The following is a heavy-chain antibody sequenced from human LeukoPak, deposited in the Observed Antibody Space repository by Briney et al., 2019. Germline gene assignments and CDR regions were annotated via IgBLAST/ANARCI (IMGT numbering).Heavy chain of an antibody. CDR2: INPSGGST. CDR3: ARGSIAVAGDYYYGMDV. J-gene: IGHJ6*02. D-gene: IGHD6-19*01. Sequence: ASVKVSCKASGYIFTSYHMHWVRQAPGQGLEWMGIINPSGGSTNYAQKFQGRVTMTRDTSTSTVHMELSSLRSEDTAVYYCARGSIAVAGDYYYGMDVWGQGTTVTVS. CDR1: GYIFTSYH. V-gene: IGHV1-46*01.